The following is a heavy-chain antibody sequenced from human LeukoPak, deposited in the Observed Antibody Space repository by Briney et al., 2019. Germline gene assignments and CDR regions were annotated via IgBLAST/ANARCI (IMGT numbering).Heavy chain of an antibody. V-gene: IGHV3-23*01. CDR1: GFTFSSYA. CDR2: ISGSGGST. CDR3: AREGPLYANATYYYYYYMDV. Sequence: GGSLRLSCAASGFTFSSYAMSWVRQAPGKGLEWVSAISGSGGSTYYADSVKGRFTISRDNAKNSLYLQMNSLRAEDTAVYYCAREGPLYANATYYYYYYMDVWGKGTTVTVSS. J-gene: IGHJ6*03. D-gene: IGHD2-2*02.